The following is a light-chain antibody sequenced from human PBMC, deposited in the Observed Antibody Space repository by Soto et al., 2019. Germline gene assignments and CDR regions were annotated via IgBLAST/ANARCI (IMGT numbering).Light chain of an antibody. Sequence: ESVLTQSPGTLSLSPGERATLSCRVTQSVSSRYLAWYQQKPGQAPRLLIYAASSRATGVPDRFRGSGSGTEITPTISGLEPEDFAVYYCQLYDNSPLFTFGQGTRVEI. V-gene: IGKV3-20*01. CDR1: QSVSSRY. CDR3: QLYDNSPLFT. J-gene: IGKJ2*01. CDR2: AAS.